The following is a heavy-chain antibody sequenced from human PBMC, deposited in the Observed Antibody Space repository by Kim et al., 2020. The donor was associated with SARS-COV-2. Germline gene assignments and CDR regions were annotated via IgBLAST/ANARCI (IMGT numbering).Heavy chain of an antibody. J-gene: IGHJ4*02. V-gene: IGHV3-74*01. CDR1: GFTFCRYG. Sequence: GGSLRLSCATSGFTFCRYGMRWVRQPPGKGLVWVSRIDSDGSRTSYADSVKGRFTISRDNAKNTLYLQMNSPRAEDTALYYCAISAGDSSGTYSCDYGGQGTLVPVSS. D-gene: IGHD3-22*01. CDR2: IDSDGSRT. CDR3: AISAGDSSGTYSCDY.